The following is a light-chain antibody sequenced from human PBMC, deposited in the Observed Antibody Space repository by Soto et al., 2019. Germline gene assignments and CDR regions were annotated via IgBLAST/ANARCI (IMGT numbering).Light chain of an antibody. Sequence: QSALTQPPSASGSPGQSVTISCTGTSCDVGGYNDVSWYQQHPGKAPQLMIYEVSKRPSGVPDRFSGSKSGNTASLTVSGLQAEDEADYYCSAYAGNNNLVFGTGTKLTVL. CDR1: SCDVGGYND. CDR3: SAYAGNNNLV. CDR2: EVS. J-gene: IGLJ1*01. V-gene: IGLV2-8*01.